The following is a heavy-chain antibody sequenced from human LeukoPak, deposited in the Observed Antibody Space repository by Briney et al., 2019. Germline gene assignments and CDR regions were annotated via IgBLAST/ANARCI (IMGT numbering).Heavy chain of an antibody. Sequence: GGSLRLSCAASGFTFSSYSMNWVRQAPGKGLEWVSSISSSSSYIYYADSVKGRFTISRDNAKNSLYLQMNSLRAEDTAVYYCAKGGNIVGPTFDYWGQGTLVTVSS. CDR3: AKGGNIVGPTFDY. D-gene: IGHD1-26*01. V-gene: IGHV3-21*01. CDR2: ISSSSSYI. CDR1: GFTFSSYS. J-gene: IGHJ4*02.